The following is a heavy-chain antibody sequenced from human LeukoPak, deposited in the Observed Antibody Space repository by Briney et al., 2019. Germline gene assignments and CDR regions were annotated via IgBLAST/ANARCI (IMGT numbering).Heavy chain of an antibody. J-gene: IGHJ4*02. CDR2: INHSGST. CDR3: ARGDIVATY. CDR1: GGSFSGYY. Sequence: SETLSLTCAVYGGSFSGYYWSWIRQPPGKGLEWIGEINHSGSTTYNPSLKSRVTISVDTSKNQFSLKLSSVPAADTAVYYCARGDIVATYWGQGTLVTVSS. D-gene: IGHD5-12*01. V-gene: IGHV4-34*01.